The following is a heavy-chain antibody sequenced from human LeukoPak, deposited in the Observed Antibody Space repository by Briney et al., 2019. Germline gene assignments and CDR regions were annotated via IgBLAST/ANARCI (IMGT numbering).Heavy chain of an antibody. V-gene: IGHV4-59*01. Sequence: PSETLSLTCTVSGGSISSYYWSWIRQPPGKGLEWIGYIYYSGSTNYNPSLKSRVTISVDTSKNQFSLKLSSVTAADTAVYYCARVGTDLANRFDPWGQGTLVTVSS. CDR3: ARVGTDLANRFDP. J-gene: IGHJ5*02. CDR1: GGSISSYY. CDR2: IYYSGST. D-gene: IGHD2-8*02.